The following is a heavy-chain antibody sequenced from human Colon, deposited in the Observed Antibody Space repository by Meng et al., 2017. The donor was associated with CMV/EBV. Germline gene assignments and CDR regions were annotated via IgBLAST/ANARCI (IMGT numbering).Heavy chain of an antibody. D-gene: IGHD1-1*01. V-gene: IGHV1-18*01. Sequence: ASVKVSCKTSGYSFTRNGVAWVRQAPGQGLEFMGWITAYNGNTKYAQKFQDRVTMTTDTSTSTVYMELRSLTSDDTAVYFCAREMERPQHKDAFDFWGQGTMVTVSS. CDR3: AREMERPQHKDAFDF. J-gene: IGHJ3*01. CDR1: GYSFTRNG. CDR2: ITAYNGNT.